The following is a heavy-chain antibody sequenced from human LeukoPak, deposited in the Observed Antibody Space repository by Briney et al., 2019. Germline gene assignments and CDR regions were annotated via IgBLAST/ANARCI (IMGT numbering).Heavy chain of an antibody. CDR1: GGSISTYY. CDR3: ARHGRKDGRFTY. D-gene: IGHD5-24*01. Sequence: SETLSLTCVVSGGSISTYYWSWIRQPPGKGLEWIGYLYSSGSTNYNPSRKGRVSISEDTPKNQLSLNLSSVTAADTAVYYCARHGRKDGRFTYWGQGTLVTVSS. J-gene: IGHJ4*02. V-gene: IGHV4-59*08. CDR2: LYSSGST.